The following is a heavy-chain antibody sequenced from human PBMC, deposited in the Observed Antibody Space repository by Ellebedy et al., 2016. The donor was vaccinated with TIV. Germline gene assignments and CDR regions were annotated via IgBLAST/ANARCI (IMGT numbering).Heavy chain of an antibody. J-gene: IGHJ3*01. CDR3: ARDLQGPKAFDF. CDR2: ISWNSGST. Sequence: SLKISXAASGFTFDDYAMHWVRQAPGKGLEWVSGISWNSGSTGYADSVKGRFTISRDNAKNSLYLQMNSLRAEDTAVYFCARDLQGPKAFDFWGQGTMVTVSS. CDR1: GFTFDDYA. V-gene: IGHV3-9*01.